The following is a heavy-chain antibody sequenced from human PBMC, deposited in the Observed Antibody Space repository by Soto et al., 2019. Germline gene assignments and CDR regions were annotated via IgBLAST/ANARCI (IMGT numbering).Heavy chain of an antibody. CDR2: ISSSSSYI. J-gene: IGHJ3*01. V-gene: IGHV3-21*01. D-gene: IGHD6-13*01. CDR1: GFTFSSYS. CDR3: AIMFDSSSWYADNAFDV. Sequence: PGGSLRLACAASGFTFSSYSMNWVRQAPGKGLEWVSSISSSSSYIYYADSVKGRFTISRDNAKNSLYLQMNSLRAEDTAVYYCAIMFDSSSWYADNAFDVWGQGTMVTVSS.